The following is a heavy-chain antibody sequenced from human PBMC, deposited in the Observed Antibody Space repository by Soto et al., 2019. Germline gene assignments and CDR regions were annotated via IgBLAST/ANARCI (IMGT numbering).Heavy chain of an antibody. CDR2: MSHSGGT. CDR1: GGSVSSGSYY. J-gene: IGHJ3*02. CDR3: ARVERGTATTVVDAFDI. D-gene: IGHD1-1*01. V-gene: IGHV4-34*01. Sequence: QVQLQQWGAGLLKPSETLSLTCAVYGGSVSSGSYYWSWIRQPPGKGLEWIGEMSHSGGTHFNPSLKSRLTISVDTSQNQFALKMSFVTAADTALYYCARVERGTATTVVDAFDIWGPGTMVTVSS.